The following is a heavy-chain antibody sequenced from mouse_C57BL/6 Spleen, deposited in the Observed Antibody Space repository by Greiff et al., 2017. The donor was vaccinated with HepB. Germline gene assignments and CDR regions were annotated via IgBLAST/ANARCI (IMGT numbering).Heavy chain of an antibody. CDR2: IDPSDSYT. CDR1: GYTFTSYW. V-gene: IGHV1-69*01. J-gene: IGHJ2*01. Sequence: VQLQQPGAELVMPGASVKLSCKASGYTFTSYWMHWVKQRPGQGLEWIGEIDPSDSYTNYNQKFKGKSTLTVDKSSSTAYMQLSSLTSEDSAVYYCARSGYGNYGTYFDYWGQGTTLTVSS. D-gene: IGHD2-10*02. CDR3: ARSGYGNYGTYFDY.